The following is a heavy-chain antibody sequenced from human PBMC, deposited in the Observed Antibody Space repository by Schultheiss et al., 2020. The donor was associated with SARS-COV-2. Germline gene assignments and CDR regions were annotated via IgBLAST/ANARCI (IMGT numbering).Heavy chain of an antibody. Sequence: SETLSLTCTVSGGSISSGDYYWSWIRQPPGKGLEWIGYIYYSGSTYYNPSLKSRVTISVDTSKNQFSLNLSSVTAADSAVYYCARGNGWYFYWGQGTQVTVSS. CDR2: IYYSGST. J-gene: IGHJ4*02. CDR1: GGSISSGDYY. V-gene: IGHV4-61*08. CDR3: ARGNGWYFY. D-gene: IGHD6-19*01.